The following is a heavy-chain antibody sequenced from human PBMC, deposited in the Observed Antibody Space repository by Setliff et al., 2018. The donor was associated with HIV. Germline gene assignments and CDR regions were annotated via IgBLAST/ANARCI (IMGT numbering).Heavy chain of an antibody. CDR1: GDAFNSYA. V-gene: IGHV1-46*02. D-gene: IGHD3-10*01. J-gene: IGHJ6*04. CDR2: INPSGGDT. Sequence: ASVKVSCKASGDAFNSYAISWVRQAPGQGLEWMGTINPSGGDTIYAPEFQGRVTMTTDTSTRTAYMELSGLTSEDTAVYYCARGKGVGGVVITGGLDVWGKGTTVTVSS. CDR3: ARGKGVGGVVITGGLDV.